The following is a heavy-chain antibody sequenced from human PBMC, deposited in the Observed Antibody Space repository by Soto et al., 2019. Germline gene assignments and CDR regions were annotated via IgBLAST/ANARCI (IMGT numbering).Heavy chain of an antibody. V-gene: IGHV5-51*01. CDR3: ARSGYSSHGMDV. J-gene: IGHJ6*02. D-gene: IGHD5-12*01. Sequence: PGESLTLSCRGSGYIFTTYWIGWVRQMPGKGLEWMGIIYPTDSDTRYSPSFQGQVTISADKSITTAYLQWSSLRASDTAVYYCARSGYSSHGMDVWGQGTTVTVSS. CDR2: IYPTDSDT. CDR1: GYIFTTYW.